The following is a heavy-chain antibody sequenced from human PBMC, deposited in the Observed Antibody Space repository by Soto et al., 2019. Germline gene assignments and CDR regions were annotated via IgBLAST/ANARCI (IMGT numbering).Heavy chain of an antibody. Sequence: ALVKVSCKASGYTFTTYDFSWVRQAPGQGLEWMGWISAYNGNTNYAQNFKGRVTMTTDTSTSTAYMELRRLRSDGTAVYYCARGGTPIYYWGQGTLVTVSS. CDR3: ARGGTPIYY. CDR2: ISAYNGNT. CDR1: GYTFTTYD. D-gene: IGHD3-16*01. V-gene: IGHV1-18*01. J-gene: IGHJ4*02.